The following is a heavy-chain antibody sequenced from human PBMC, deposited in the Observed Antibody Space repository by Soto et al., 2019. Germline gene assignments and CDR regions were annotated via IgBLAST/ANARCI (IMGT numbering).Heavy chain of an antibody. J-gene: IGHJ4*02. CDR2: IWYDGSNK. CDR3: ARDGYCSGGSCYSVPVFDY. D-gene: IGHD2-15*01. Sequence: GGSLRLSCAASGFTFMSYGMHWVRQAPGKGLEWVAVIWYDGSNKYYADSVKGRFTISRDNSKNTLYLQMNSLRAEDTAVYYCARDGYCSGGSCYSVPVFDYWGQGTLVTVSS. V-gene: IGHV3-33*01. CDR1: GFTFMSYG.